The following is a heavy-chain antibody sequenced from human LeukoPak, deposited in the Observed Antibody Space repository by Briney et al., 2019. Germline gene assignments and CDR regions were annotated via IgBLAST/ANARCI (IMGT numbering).Heavy chain of an antibody. V-gene: IGHV4-59*01. D-gene: IGHD5-18*01. J-gene: IGHJ4*02. CDR2: IYYSGST. Sequence: SETLSLTCTVSGGSISRYYWSWIRQPPGKGLEWIGYIYYSGSTNYNPSLKSRVTISVDTSKNQFSLKLSSVTAADTAVYYCARAGVVNTAMVYWGQGTLVTVSS. CDR3: ARAGVVNTAMVY. CDR1: GGSISRYY.